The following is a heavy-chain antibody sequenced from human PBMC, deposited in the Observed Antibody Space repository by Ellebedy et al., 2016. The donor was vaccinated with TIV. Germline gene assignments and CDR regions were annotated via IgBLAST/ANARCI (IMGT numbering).Heavy chain of an antibody. CDR1: GFTFSSYS. V-gene: IGHV3-48*04. Sequence: GGSLRLSCTASGFTFSSYSMNWVRQAPGKGLEWVSYISSSSSTIYYADSVKGRFTISRDNAKNSLYLQMNSLRAEDTAVYYCRSSRYYYDSSGYVDYWGQGTLVTVSS. D-gene: IGHD3-22*01. CDR2: ISSSSSTI. CDR3: RSSRYYYDSSGYVDY. J-gene: IGHJ4*02.